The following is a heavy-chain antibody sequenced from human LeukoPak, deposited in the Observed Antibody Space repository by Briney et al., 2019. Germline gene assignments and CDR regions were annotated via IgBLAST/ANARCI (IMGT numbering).Heavy chain of an antibody. D-gene: IGHD6-6*01. Sequence: GASVKVSCKASGYTFTSYDINWVRQATGQGPEWMGWMNPNSGNTGYAQKFQGRVTMTRNTSISTAYMELSSLRSEDTAVYYCARASSIAARDFDYWGQGTLVTVSS. V-gene: IGHV1-8*01. J-gene: IGHJ4*02. CDR1: GYTFTSYD. CDR3: ARASSIAARDFDY. CDR2: MNPNSGNT.